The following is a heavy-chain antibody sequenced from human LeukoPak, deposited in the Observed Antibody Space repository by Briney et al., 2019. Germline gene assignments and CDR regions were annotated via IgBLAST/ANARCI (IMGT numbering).Heavy chain of an antibody. CDR3: ARGGWLVLRYFDY. Sequence: GASVKVSCKASGGTFSSYAISWVRQATGQGLEWMGWMNPNSGDAGYAQKFQGRVTMTRNTSISTAYMELSSLRSEDTAVYYCARGGWLVLRYFDYWGQGTLVTVSS. J-gene: IGHJ4*02. CDR1: GGTFSSYA. CDR2: MNPNSGDA. V-gene: IGHV1-8*02. D-gene: IGHD3-9*01.